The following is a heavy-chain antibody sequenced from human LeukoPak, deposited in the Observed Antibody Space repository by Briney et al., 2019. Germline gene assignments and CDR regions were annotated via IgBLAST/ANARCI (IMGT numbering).Heavy chain of an antibody. Sequence: SETLSLTCAVYGGSFSGYYWSWIRQPPGKELEWIGEINHSGSTNYNPSLKSRVTISVDTSKNQFSLKLSSVTAADTAVYYCAGGHRSHYYYDSSGSYDYWGQGTLVTVSS. D-gene: IGHD3-22*01. CDR3: AGGHRSHYYYDSSGSYDY. V-gene: IGHV4-34*01. CDR1: GGSFSGYY. J-gene: IGHJ4*02. CDR2: INHSGST.